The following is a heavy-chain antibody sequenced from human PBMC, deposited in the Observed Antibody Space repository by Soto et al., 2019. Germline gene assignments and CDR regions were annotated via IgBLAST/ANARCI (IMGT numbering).Heavy chain of an antibody. CDR1: GFTFMSYA. CDR2: ISSSGSII. D-gene: IGHD3-22*01. CDR3: ARDLGYYASDGYFDY. V-gene: IGHV3-11*01. J-gene: IGHJ4*02. Sequence: AGSLRLSCAASGFTFMSYAKSWIRQAPGKGLEWVSYISSSGSIIYYADSVKGRFTISRDNAKNSLYLQLNSLRAEDTAVYYCARDLGYYASDGYFDYWGQGTLVTVSS.